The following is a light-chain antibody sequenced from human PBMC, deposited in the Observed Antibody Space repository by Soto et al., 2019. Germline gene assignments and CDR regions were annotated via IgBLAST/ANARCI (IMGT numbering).Light chain of an antibody. CDR2: DTS. V-gene: IGKV3-11*01. Sequence: LTQSPATLSVSPGGRTILSCRASQTVNNYLAWYQQKPGQAPRLLIYDTSKRAPGVPARFIGSGSGTAFTLTVDIXEPKDSAIYYCQQRSDWRWTFGQGTKVDIK. CDR3: QQRSDWRWT. CDR1: QTVNNY. J-gene: IGKJ1*01.